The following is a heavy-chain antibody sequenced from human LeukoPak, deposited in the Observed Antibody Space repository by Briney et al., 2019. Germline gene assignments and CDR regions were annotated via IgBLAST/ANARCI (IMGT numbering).Heavy chain of an antibody. V-gene: IGHV3-23*01. CDR1: GFIFSSYS. J-gene: IGHJ6*02. CDR3: AKAASSSWPSYYYGMDV. D-gene: IGHD6-13*01. CDR2: ITGSGGNT. Sequence: GGSLRLSCAASGFIFSSYSMSWVRQAPGKGLEWVSVITGSGGNTYYADSVRGRFTISKDNSKNTVYLQMSSLRVDDTAVYYCAKAASSSWPSYYYGMDVWGQGTTVTVSS.